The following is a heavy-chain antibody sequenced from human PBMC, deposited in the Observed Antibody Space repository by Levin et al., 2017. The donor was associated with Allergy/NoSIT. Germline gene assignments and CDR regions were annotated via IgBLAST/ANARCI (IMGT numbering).Heavy chain of an antibody. CDR3: AVFSFRYGTFDI. CDR2: ISHRGST. D-gene: IGHD4-17*01. CDR1: GGSFSAYY. V-gene: IGHV4-34*01. Sequence: SETLSLTCGVYGGSFSAYYWSWIRQPPGKGLEWIGEISHRGSTTYNPSLKSRVTISVDTSRNHFSLKLSSVTAADTAVYYCAVFSFRYGTFDIWGQGTVVTGSS. J-gene: IGHJ3*02.